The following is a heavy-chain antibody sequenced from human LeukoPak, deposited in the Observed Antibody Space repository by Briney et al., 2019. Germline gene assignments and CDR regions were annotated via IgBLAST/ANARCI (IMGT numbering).Heavy chain of an antibody. CDR3: AKALRGGYDYFDY. CDR2: ISYDGSNK. V-gene: IGHV3-30*18. J-gene: IGHJ4*02. Sequence: GGSLRLSCAASGFTFSSYGMHWARHAPGKGLECGAVISYDGSNKYYAHSVKGRFTISRDNSKNTLYLQMNSLRAEDTAVYYCAKALRGGYDYFDYWGQGTLVTVSS. CDR1: GFTFSSYG. D-gene: IGHD5-12*01.